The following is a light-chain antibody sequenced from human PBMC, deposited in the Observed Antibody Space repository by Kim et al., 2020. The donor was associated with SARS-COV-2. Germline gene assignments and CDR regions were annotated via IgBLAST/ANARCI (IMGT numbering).Light chain of an antibody. Sequence: ASVGDRVTSTCRASQAINNHLAWFQQKSGKAPKCLIYDASTLQSGVPSKFSGSGFGTEFTLTISSLQPEDFATYYCQQYSTFPLTFGGGTKVDIK. V-gene: IGKV1-16*02. CDR2: DAS. CDR3: QQYSTFPLT. CDR1: QAINNH. J-gene: IGKJ4*01.